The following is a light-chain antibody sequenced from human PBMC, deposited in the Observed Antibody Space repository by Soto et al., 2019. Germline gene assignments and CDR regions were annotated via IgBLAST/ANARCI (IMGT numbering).Light chain of an antibody. CDR1: SSDVGGYDY. CDR3: SSYSISTAYL. J-gene: IGLJ1*01. CDR2: EVS. V-gene: IGLV2-14*01. Sequence: QSVLTQPASESGSPGQSITISCTGTSSDVGGYDYVSWYQLHPGKAPKLMVFEVSNRPSGVSYRFSGSKSGNTASLTISGLQAEDEADYFCSSYSISTAYLFGTGTKLTVL.